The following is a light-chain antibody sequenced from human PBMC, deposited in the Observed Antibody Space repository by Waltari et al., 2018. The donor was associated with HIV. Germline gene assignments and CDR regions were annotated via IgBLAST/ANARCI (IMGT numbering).Light chain of an antibody. CDR1: QGVSSSY. J-gene: IGKJ2*01. CDR3: QQYGSSPYT. Sequence: EIVLTQSPGTLSLSPGEMATVSCRASQGVSSSYLSWYQQEPGQAPRLLSYAASRRATGIPDRVSGSGSGTDFTLTISGLEPEDFAVYYCQQYGSSPYTFGQGTNLEIK. V-gene: IGKV3-20*01. CDR2: AAS.